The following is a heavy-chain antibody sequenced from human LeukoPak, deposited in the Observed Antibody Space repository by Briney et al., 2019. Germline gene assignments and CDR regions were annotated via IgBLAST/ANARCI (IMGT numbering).Heavy chain of an antibody. Sequence: GESLKISCKGSGYSFTSYWISWVRQMPGKGLEWMGRIDPSDSYTNYSPSFQGHVTTSADKSISTAYLQWSSLKASDTAMYYCARHGYYGSGSGPVDAFDIWGQGAMVTVSS. D-gene: IGHD3-10*01. CDR2: IDPSDSYT. CDR1: GYSFTSYW. CDR3: ARHGYYGSGSGPVDAFDI. V-gene: IGHV5-10-1*01. J-gene: IGHJ3*02.